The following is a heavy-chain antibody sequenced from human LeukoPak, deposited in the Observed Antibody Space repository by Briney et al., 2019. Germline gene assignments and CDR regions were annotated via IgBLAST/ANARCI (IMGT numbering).Heavy chain of an antibody. CDR2: IYNSGST. D-gene: IGHD3-10*01. V-gene: IGHV4-30-4*08. CDR1: GGSISSGDYY. CDR3: ARGRKVRGVIITD. J-gene: IGHJ4*02. Sequence: SQTLSLTCSVSGGSISSGDYYWSWIRQPPGKGLEWIGYIYNSGSTFHYNPSLKSRVTISVDTSKNQFSLKLSSVTAADTAVYYCARGRKVRGVIITDWGQGTLVTVSS.